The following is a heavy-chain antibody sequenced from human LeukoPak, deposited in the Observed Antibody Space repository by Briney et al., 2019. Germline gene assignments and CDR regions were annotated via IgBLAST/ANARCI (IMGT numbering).Heavy chain of an antibody. Sequence: GGSLRLSCAASGFTFSSYWMSWVRQAPGKGLEWVAVISYDGSNKYYADSVKGRFTISRDNSKNTLYLQMNSLRAEDTAVYYCARDRVPAAMYVDYWGQGTLVTVSS. CDR3: ARDRVPAAMYVDY. CDR1: GFTFSSYW. CDR2: ISYDGSNK. V-gene: IGHV3-30-3*01. J-gene: IGHJ4*02. D-gene: IGHD2-2*01.